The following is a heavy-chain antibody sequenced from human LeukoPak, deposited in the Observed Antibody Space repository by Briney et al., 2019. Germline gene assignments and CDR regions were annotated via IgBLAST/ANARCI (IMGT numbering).Heavy chain of an antibody. V-gene: IGHV4-4*02. CDR1: GGSISSSDW. CDR2: IYHSGST. Sequence: SETLSLTCAVSGGSISSSDWWSWVRQPPGKGLEWIGEIYHSGSTNYNPSLKSRVTISVDKSKNQFFLNLSSVTAADTAVYYCARDRRYYDSSAYIRGFDYWGQGTLVTVSS. CDR3: ARDRRYYDSSAYIRGFDY. J-gene: IGHJ4*02. D-gene: IGHD3-22*01.